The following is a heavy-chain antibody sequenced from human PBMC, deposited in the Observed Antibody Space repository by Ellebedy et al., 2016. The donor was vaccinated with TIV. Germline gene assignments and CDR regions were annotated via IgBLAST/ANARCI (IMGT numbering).Heavy chain of an antibody. D-gene: IGHD5-24*01. J-gene: IGHJ5*02. CDR3: VKDVGWLQLSS. CDR1: GFTFSSYG. Sequence: GESLKISCAASGFTFSSYGMYWVRQAPGKGLEWVAVISYEGSNKYYADSVKGRFTISRDNSKNTLYLQMNSLRAEDTAVYYCVKDVGWLQLSSWGQGTLVTVAS. V-gene: IGHV3-30*18. CDR2: ISYEGSNK.